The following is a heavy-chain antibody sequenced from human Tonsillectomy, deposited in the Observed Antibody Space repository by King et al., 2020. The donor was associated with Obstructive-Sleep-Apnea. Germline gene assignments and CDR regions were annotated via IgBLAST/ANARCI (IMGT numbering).Heavy chain of an antibody. D-gene: IGHD3-10*01. CDR3: ARGGWRLWFGEDGMDV. Sequence: QLVQSGGGVVQPGRSLRLSCAASGFTFSTYAIHWVRQAPGKGREGVTFISYDGTNTSYADSVKGRFTISRDNSKNTLYLQMNSLRAEDKAMYYCARGGWRLWFGEDGMDVWGQGTTVTVSS. CDR1: GFTFSTYA. J-gene: IGHJ6*02. CDR2: ISYDGTNT. V-gene: IGHV3-30*04.